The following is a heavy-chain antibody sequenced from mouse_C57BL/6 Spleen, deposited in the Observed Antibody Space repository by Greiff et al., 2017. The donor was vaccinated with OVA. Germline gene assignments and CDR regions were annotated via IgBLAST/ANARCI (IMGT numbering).Heavy chain of an antibody. V-gene: IGHV1-80*01. CDR1: GYAFSSYW. J-gene: IGHJ4*01. CDR2: IYPGDGDT. CDR3: ARRLPTAHYYAMDY. Sequence: VQLQQSGAELVKPGASVKISCKASGYAFSSYWMNWVKQRPGKGLEWIGQIYPGDGDTNYNGKFKGKATLTADKSSSTAYMQLSSLTSEDSAVYFCARRLPTAHYYAMDYWGQGTSVTVSS. D-gene: IGHD2-4*01.